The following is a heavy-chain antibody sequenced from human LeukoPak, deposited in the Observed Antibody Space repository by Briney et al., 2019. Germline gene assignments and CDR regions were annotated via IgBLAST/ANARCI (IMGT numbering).Heavy chain of an antibody. CDR2: IYYSGST. Sequence: KPSETLSLTCTVSGGSISSSSHYWGWIRQPPGKGLEWIGSIYYSGSTYYNPSLKSRVTISVDRSKNQFSLKLSSVTAADTAVYYCARIRSTARGNWFDPWGQGTLVTVSS. D-gene: IGHD5/OR15-5a*01. CDR1: GGSISSSSHY. J-gene: IGHJ5*02. V-gene: IGHV4-39*07. CDR3: ARIRSTARGNWFDP.